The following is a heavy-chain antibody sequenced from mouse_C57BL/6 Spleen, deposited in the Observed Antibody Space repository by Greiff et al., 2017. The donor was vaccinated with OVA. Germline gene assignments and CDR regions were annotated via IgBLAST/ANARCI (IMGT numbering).Heavy chain of an antibody. CDR3: TRRGDYDGYYFDY. V-gene: IGHV6-6*01. J-gene: IGHJ2*01. CDR2: IRNKANNHAT. D-gene: IGHD2-4*01. CDR1: GFTFSDAW. Sequence: DVKLVESGGGLVQPGGSMKLSCAASGFTFSDAWMDWVRQSPEKGLEWVAEIRNKANNHATYYAESVKGRFTISRDDSKSSVYLQMNSLRAEDTGIYYCTRRGDYDGYYFDYWGQGTTLTVSS.